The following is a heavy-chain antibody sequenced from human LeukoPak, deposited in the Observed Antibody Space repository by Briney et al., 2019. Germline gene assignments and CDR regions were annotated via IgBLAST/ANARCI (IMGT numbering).Heavy chain of an antibody. Sequence: GGSLRLSCAASGFTFNTYWMIWVRQAPGKGLDWVAHIYQGGSTTYYVDSLKCRFTISRDTTKNSLYLQMNRLRAEDTAVYYCVRDKGGRSGAIYYDAFDVWGQGTMVTVSS. CDR2: IYQGGSTT. V-gene: IGHV3-7*01. D-gene: IGHD1-26*01. CDR1: GFTFNTYW. J-gene: IGHJ3*01. CDR3: VRDKGGRSGAIYYDAFDV.